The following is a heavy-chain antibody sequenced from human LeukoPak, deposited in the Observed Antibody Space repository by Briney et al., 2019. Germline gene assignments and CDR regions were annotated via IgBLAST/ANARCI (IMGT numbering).Heavy chain of an antibody. V-gene: IGHV1-18*01. CDR2: ISAYNGNT. CDR3: ARDWDWFDP. CDR1: GGTFSNYS. J-gene: IGHJ5*02. Sequence: ASVKVSCKASGGTFSNYSISWVRQAPGQGLEWMGWISAYNGNTNSAQNLQGRLTMTTDTSTSTAYMELRSLRSDDTAVYYCARDWDWFDPWGQGTLVTVSS. D-gene: IGHD3-16*01.